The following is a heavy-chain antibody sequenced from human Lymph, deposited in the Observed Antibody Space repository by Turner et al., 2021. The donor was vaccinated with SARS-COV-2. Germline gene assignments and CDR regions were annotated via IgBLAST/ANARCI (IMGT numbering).Heavy chain of an antibody. Sequence: HVQLVQSGAEVKKPGSSAQVSCEASGAAFSSYAINLVRQAPGQGLAWMGRIIPILGIANDGQKYQGRVTIAADKTTSTAYMELSSLRSEDTAVYYCARESLDSDSGSYYSWFDPWGQGTVVTVSS. CDR1: GAAFSSYA. CDR3: ARESLDSDSGSYYSWFDP. V-gene: IGHV1-69*04. J-gene: IGHJ5*02. CDR2: IIPILGIA. D-gene: IGHD1-26*01.